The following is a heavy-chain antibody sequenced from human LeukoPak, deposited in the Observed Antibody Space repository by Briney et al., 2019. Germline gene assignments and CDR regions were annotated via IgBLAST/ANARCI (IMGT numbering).Heavy chain of an antibody. CDR2: INPHSGGT. Sequence: ASVKVSCKASGYTFTGYYMHWVRQAPGEGLEWMGWINPHSGGTNYAQKLQGRVTMTTDTSTGTAYMELRSLRSDDTAVYYCARVGRTAGARYYYYYYGMDVWGQGTTVTVSS. J-gene: IGHJ6*02. D-gene: IGHD6-13*01. V-gene: IGHV1-2*02. CDR1: GYTFTGYY. CDR3: ARVGRTAGARYYYYYYGMDV.